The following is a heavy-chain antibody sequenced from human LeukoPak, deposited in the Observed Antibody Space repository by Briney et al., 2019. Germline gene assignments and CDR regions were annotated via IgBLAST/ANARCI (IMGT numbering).Heavy chain of an antibody. CDR3: ARGRSYYYDGYNWFDP. CDR1: GGSFSGYY. J-gene: IGHJ5*02. V-gene: IGHV4-34*01. D-gene: IGHD3-22*01. CDR2: INHSGST. Sequence: SETLSLTCAVYGGSFSGYYWSWIRQPPGKGLEWIGEINHSGSTNYNPSLKSRVTISVDTSKNQFSLKLSSVTAADTAVYYCARGRSYYYDGYNWFDPWGQGTLVTVSS.